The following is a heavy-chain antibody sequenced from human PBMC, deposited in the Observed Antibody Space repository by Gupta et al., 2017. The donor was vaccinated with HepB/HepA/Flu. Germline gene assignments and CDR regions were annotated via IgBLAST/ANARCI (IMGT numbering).Heavy chain of an antibody. V-gene: IGHV1-2*02. J-gene: IGHJ4*02. CDR1: GYTFSAYF. CDR3: ARVGRGSYDF. D-gene: IGHD1-26*01. CDR2: INPYNGDT. Sequence: QVQLVQSGAEAKKPGASVKVSCKASGYTFSAYFIHWVRQAPGQRLEWMGWINPYNGDTKYTQKFQGRVTLTSDTSINTAFMEVDRLRSDDTAVYFCARVGRGSYDFWGQGTLVTVSS.